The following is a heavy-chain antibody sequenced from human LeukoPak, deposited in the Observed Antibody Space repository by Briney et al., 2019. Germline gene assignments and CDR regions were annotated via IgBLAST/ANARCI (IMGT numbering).Heavy chain of an antibody. CDR3: ARDLFGAAAAPYGMDV. CDR2: IYYSGST. V-gene: IGHV4-61*01. J-gene: IGHJ6*02. CDR1: DGSVSSGSYY. Sequence: PSETLSLTCTVFDGSVSSGSYYWSWIRQPPGKGLEWIGYIYYSGSTNYTPSLKSRVTISVDTSKNQFSLKLSSVTAADTAVYYCARDLFGAAAAPYGMDVWGQGTTVTVSS. D-gene: IGHD6-13*01.